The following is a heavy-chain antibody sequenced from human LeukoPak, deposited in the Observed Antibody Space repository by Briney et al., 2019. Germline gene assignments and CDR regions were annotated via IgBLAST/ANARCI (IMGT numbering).Heavy chain of an antibody. CDR2: VHYSGRT. J-gene: IGHJ5*02. D-gene: IGHD3-22*01. CDR1: GGSISGNY. CDR3: ARLVVTSDLDWFDP. V-gene: IGHV4-59*08. Sequence: SETLPLTCTVSGGSISGNYWSWVRQPPGKGLEWIGYVHYSGRTNSSPSLKSRATISVDTSKNQFSLRLTSVTAADTAVYYCARLVVTSDLDWFDPWGQGTLVTVSS.